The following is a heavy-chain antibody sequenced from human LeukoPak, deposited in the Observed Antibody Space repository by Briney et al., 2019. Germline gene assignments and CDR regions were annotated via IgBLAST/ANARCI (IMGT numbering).Heavy chain of an antibody. J-gene: IGHJ3*02. Sequence: SETLSLTCAVSGASVSGSNYYWGWIRQPPGKGLEWIGNIYSSGSTYYNASLQSRVTISIDTSKNQFSLRLSSVTAADTAVYYCAVNYYGSGSYFGEHAFDIWGQGTMVTVSS. CDR1: GASVSGSNYY. CDR2: IYSSGST. V-gene: IGHV4-39*07. D-gene: IGHD3-10*01. CDR3: AVNYYGSGSYFGEHAFDI.